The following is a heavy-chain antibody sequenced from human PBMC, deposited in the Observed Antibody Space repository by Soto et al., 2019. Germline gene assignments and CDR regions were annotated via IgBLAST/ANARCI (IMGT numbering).Heavy chain of an antibody. V-gene: IGHV3-23*01. CDR3: AKALYISSWFVDY. D-gene: IGHD3-10*01. CDR2: ISDSGGTT. Sequence: EVQLLESGGRLAQPGGSLRLSCAVSGFTFSSSSMSWVRQAPGKGLEWVSSISDSGGTTYHGDSVKGRFTISRDNSKNTLYLQMNSLRAEDTAVYYCAKALYISSWFVDYWGQGTPVTVSS. J-gene: IGHJ4*02. CDR1: GFTFSSSS.